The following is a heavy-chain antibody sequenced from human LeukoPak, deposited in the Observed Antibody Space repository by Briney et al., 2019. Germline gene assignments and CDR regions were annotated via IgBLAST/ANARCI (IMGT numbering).Heavy chain of an antibody. CDR3: ARDRIAVAVGWFDP. D-gene: IGHD6-19*01. CDR2: INSDGSST. J-gene: IGHJ5*02. V-gene: IGHV3-74*01. Sequence: GGSLRLSCAASGFTFSSYDMKWVRQAPGKGLVWVSRINSDGSSTSYADSVKGRFTISRDNAKNTLYLQMNSLRAEDTAVYYCARDRIAVAVGWFDPWGQGTLVTVSS. CDR1: GFTFSSYD.